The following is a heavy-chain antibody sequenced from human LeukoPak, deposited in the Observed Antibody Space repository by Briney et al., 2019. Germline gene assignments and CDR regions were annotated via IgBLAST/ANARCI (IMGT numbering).Heavy chain of an antibody. J-gene: IGHJ5*02. D-gene: IGHD6-13*01. V-gene: IGHV4-59*01. CDR3: AKAAGYSTIYWFDP. CDR2: IYYSGTS. Sequence: PSETLSLTCTVSGGSIRGSHWSWIRQPPGKGLEFIGYIYYSGTSNYNPSLKSRVTMSVDTSNNQFSLKLNSVTAADTAVYYCAKAAGYSTIYWFDPWGQGTLVTVSS. CDR1: GGSIRGSH.